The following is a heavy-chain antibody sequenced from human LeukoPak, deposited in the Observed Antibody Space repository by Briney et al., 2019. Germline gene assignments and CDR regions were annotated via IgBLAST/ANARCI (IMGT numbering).Heavy chain of an antibody. CDR1: GFTFSDYY. CDR2: IDGSGSTK. V-gene: IGHV3-11*01. J-gene: IGHJ4*02. Sequence: GGSLRLSCAASGFTFSDYYMSWIRQAPGKGLEWVSFIDGSGSTKAYADSVKGRFTISRDNAMNSLFLQMNSLRAEDTAVYYCARDPPPRNYDSNYGGQGTLVTVSS. CDR3: ARDPPPRNYDSNY. D-gene: IGHD3-3*01.